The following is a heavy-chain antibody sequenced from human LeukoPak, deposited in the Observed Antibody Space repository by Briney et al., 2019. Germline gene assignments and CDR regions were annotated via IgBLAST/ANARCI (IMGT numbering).Heavy chain of an antibody. CDR2: IYTSGST. CDR1: GGSISSYY. Sequence: SETLSLTCTVSGGSISSYYWSWIRQPAGKGLEWIGRIYTSGSTNYNPSLKSRVTMSVDTSKNQFSLKLSSVTAADTAVYYCARDVVPAAHPSNWFDPWSQGTLVTVSS. V-gene: IGHV4-4*07. CDR3: ARDVVPAAHPSNWFDP. J-gene: IGHJ5*02. D-gene: IGHD2-2*01.